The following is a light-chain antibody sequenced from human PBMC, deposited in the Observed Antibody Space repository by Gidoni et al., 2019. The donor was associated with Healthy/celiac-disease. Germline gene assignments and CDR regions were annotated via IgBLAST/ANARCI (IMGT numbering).Light chain of an antibody. Sequence: DIQLSQCPYFLSASVGDRVTITCRDSQGISSYLAWYQQKPGKAPKLLIYAASTLQSGVPSRFSGSGSGTEFTLTISRLQPEDFATYYCQQLNSYPLGYTCGQGTKLEIK. CDR2: AAS. J-gene: IGKJ2*01. V-gene: IGKV1-9*01. CDR1: QGISSY. CDR3: QQLNSYPLGYT.